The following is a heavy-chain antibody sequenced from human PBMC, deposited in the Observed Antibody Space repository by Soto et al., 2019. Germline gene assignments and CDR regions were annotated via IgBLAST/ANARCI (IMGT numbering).Heavy chain of an antibody. CDR3: ARATSQQLPSYY. V-gene: IGHV1-69*02. CDR1: GGTFSSYT. D-gene: IGHD6-13*01. CDR2: IIPILGIA. J-gene: IGHJ4*02. Sequence: QVQLVQSGAEVKKPGSSVKVSCKASGGTFSSYTISWVRQAPGQGLEWMGRIIPILGIANYAQKFQGRVTITADKSTSTAYMELSSLRSEDTAVYYCARATSQQLPSYYWGQGTLVTVSS.